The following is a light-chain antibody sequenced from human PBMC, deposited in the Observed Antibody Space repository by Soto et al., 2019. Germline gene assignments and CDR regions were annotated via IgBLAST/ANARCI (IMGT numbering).Light chain of an antibody. J-gene: IGKJ4*01. CDR2: AAS. CDR3: QQYGSSPLT. V-gene: IGKV1-39*01. CDR1: QSIVTY. Sequence: DIQMTQSPSSLSASVGDRVTITCRASQSIVTYLNWYLQKPGKAPKLLIYAASNLQSGVPSRFSGSGSGTDFTLTISSLQPEDFAVYYCQQYGSSPLTFGGGTKVEIK.